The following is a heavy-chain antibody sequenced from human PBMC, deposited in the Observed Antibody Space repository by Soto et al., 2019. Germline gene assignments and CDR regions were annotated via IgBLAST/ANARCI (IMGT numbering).Heavy chain of an antibody. V-gene: IGHV1-69*06. J-gene: IGHJ5*02. D-gene: IGHD6-6*01. Sequence: GASVKVSCKASGGTLSSYAISWVRQAPGQGLEWMGGIIPIFGTANYAQKFQGRVTITADKSTSTAYMELSSLRSEDTAVYYCARDWVAARRAYNWFDPWGQGTLVTVSS. CDR1: GGTLSSYA. CDR2: IIPIFGTA. CDR3: ARDWVAARRAYNWFDP.